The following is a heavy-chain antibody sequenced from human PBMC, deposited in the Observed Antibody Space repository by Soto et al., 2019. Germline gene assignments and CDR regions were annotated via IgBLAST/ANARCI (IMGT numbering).Heavy chain of an antibody. D-gene: IGHD3-9*01. CDR3: ARLKENYDILTGYQTRPI. V-gene: IGHV1-69*02. CDR1: GGTFSSYT. CDR2: IIPILGIA. J-gene: IGHJ3*02. Sequence: SVKVSCKASGGTFSSYTISWVRQAPGQGLEWMGRIIPILGIANYAQKFQGRVTITADKSTSTAYMELSSLRSEDTAVYYCARLKENYDILTGYQTRPIWGQGTMVTVSS.